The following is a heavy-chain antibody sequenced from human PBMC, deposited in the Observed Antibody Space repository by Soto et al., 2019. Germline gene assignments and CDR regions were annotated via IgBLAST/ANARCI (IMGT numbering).Heavy chain of an antibody. CDR1: GFTFSSYS. CDR3: VAPDQYYDFWSGYYTSFNY. J-gene: IGHJ4*02. V-gene: IGHV3-21*01. Sequence: EVQLVESGGGLVKPGGSLRLSCAASGFTFSSYSMNWVRQGPGKGLEWVSSISSSSSYIYYADSVKGRCTISRDNAKNSLYLQMNSRRAEDTAVYYCVAPDQYYDFWSGYYTSFNYRGQGTLVTDSS. CDR2: ISSSSSYI. D-gene: IGHD3-3*01.